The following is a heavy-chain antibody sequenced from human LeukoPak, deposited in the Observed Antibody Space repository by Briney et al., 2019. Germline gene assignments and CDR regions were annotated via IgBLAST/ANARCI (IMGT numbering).Heavy chain of an antibody. Sequence: GGSLRLSCAASGFTFSDYYMAWIRQTPEKGLKWVSDISNSGGTKYYADSVKGRFTISRDNAKNSLFLQMDRLRPEDTAVYYCARDTLTDIAARPLDYWGQGTLVAVSS. D-gene: IGHD6-6*01. CDR3: ARDTLTDIAARPLDY. V-gene: IGHV3-11*01. J-gene: IGHJ4*02. CDR2: ISNSGGTK. CDR1: GFTFSDYY.